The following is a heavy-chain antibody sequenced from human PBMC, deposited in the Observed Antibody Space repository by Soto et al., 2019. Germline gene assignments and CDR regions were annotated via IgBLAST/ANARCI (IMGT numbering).Heavy chain of an antibody. J-gene: IGHJ6*02. Sequence: QVQLVQSGAEVKKPGASVKVSCKASGYTFTSYDINWVRQATGQGLEWMGWMNPNSGNTGYAQKFQGGVPMTRNTSISTAYMELSSLRSEDPAVYYCARWPDGYYYYGMDVWGQGTTVTVSS. CDR3: ARWPDGYYYYGMDV. CDR2: MNPNSGNT. CDR1: GYTFTSYD. V-gene: IGHV1-8*01.